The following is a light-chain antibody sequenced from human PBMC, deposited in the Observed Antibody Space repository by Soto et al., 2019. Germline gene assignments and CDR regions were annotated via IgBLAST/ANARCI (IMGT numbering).Light chain of an antibody. CDR1: QNISIY. Sequence: EIPRTEPAASLSASVGDRVTITCRASQNISIYLNWYQQKPGKAPKLLIYDASNLETGVPSRFSGSGSGTDFTFTISSLQPEDIATYYCQQYDNLPLPFGGVTKV. J-gene: IGKJ4*01. CDR3: QQYDNLPLP. V-gene: IGKV1-33*01. CDR2: DAS.